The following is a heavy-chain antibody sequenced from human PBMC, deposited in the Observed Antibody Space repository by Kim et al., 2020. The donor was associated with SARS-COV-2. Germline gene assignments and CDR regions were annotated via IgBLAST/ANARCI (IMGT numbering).Heavy chain of an antibody. V-gene: IGHV3-48*03. D-gene: IGHD3-22*01. J-gene: IGHJ4*02. CDR3: VRGDYFDSSGWYF. CDR2: ISSSGTTK. Sequence: GGSLRLSCAASGFTFSSYDMNWVRQAPGKGLEWVSYISSSGTTKYYADSVKGRFTISRDNANNSLYLQMNSLRAEDTAVYYCVRGDYFDSSGWYFWGQGTLVT. CDR1: GFTFSSYD.